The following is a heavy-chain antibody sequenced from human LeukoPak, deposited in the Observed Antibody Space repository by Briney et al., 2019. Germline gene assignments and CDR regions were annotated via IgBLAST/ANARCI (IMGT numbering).Heavy chain of an antibody. CDR1: GGSISSYY. CDR3: ARGRYCSADICTGGDSFDV. J-gene: IGHJ3*01. D-gene: IGHD2-15*01. Sequence: KPSETLSLTCTVSGGSISSYYWSWIRQPPGKGLEWIGYIYYSGSTNYNPSLKSRVTISVDTSKNQFSLKLSSVTAADTAVYYCARGRYCSADICTGGDSFDVWGQGTMVSVSP. V-gene: IGHV4-59*13. CDR2: IYYSGST.